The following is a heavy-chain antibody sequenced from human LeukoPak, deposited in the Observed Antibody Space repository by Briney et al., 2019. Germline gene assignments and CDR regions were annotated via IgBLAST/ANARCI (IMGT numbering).Heavy chain of an antibody. CDR2: IKSKTDGGTT. J-gene: IGHJ4*02. D-gene: IGHD4-23*01. CDR1: GLTFSNAW. Sequence: GGSLRLSCAASGLTFSNAWMSWVRQAPGKGLEWVGRIKSKTDGGTTDYAAPVKGRFTISIDDSKNTLYLQMNSLKTEDTAVYYCSTVGDYVGEASFDYWGQGTLVTVSS. CDR3: STVGDYVGEASFDY. V-gene: IGHV3-15*01.